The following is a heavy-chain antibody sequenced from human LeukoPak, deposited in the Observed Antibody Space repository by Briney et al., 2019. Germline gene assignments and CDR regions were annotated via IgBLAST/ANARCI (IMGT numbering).Heavy chain of an antibody. CDR3: AKDGGYSYGYYYYGMDV. CDR1: GFTFSSYG. J-gene: IGHJ6*02. D-gene: IGHD5-18*01. V-gene: IGHV3-30*18. Sequence: GGSLRLSCAASGFTFSSYGMHWVRQAPGKGLEWVAVISYDGSNKYYADSVKGRFTISRDNSKNTLCLQMNSLRAEDTAVYYCAKDGGYSYGYYYYGMDVWGQGTTVTVSS. CDR2: ISYDGSNK.